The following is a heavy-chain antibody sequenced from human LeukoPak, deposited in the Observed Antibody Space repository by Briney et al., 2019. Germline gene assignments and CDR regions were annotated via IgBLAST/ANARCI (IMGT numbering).Heavy chain of an antibody. D-gene: IGHD3-22*01. V-gene: IGHV1-18*01. Sequence: ASVKVSCKASGYAFANYGFSWVRQAPGQGLEWMGWISAYNGNTKYAQKVQGRVTMTTDTSTSTAYMELRSLRSDYTAVYYCARDLNQYYYDSSGYHYWGQGTLVTVSS. CDR2: ISAYNGNT. J-gene: IGHJ4*02. CDR3: ARDLNQYYYDSSGYHY. CDR1: GYAFANYG.